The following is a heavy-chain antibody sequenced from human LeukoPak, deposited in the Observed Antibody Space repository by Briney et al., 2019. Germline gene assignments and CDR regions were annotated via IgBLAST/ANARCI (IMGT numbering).Heavy chain of an antibody. Sequence: GGTLRLSCVASGFTFSNYGMNWVRQAPGKGLEWVSGIVGSGVTTYYADPVKGRFTISRDNAKNTLYLQMNSLRAEDTAVYYCARVVRSGGLGRYYYDSSGPFDYWGQGTLVTVSS. CDR3: ARVVRSGGLGRYYYDSSGPFDY. CDR2: IVGSGVTT. D-gene: IGHD3-22*01. V-gene: IGHV3-23*01. J-gene: IGHJ4*02. CDR1: GFTFSNYG.